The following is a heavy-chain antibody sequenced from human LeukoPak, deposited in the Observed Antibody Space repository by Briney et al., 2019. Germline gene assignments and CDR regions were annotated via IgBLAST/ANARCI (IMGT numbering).Heavy chain of an antibody. J-gene: IGHJ6*03. V-gene: IGHV1-69*06. CDR2: IIPIFGTA. CDR3: ARDSDATVTTDYYYYMDV. CDR1: GGTFSSYA. D-gene: IGHD4-17*01. Sequence: AASVKVSCKASGGTFSSYAISWVRQAPGQGLEWMGGIIPIFGTANYAQKFQGRVTITADKSTSTAYMELSSLRSEDTAVYYCARDSDATVTTDYYYYMDVWGKGTTVTVSS.